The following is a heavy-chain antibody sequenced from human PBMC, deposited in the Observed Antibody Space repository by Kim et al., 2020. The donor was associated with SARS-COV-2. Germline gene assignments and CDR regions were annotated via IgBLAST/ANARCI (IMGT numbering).Heavy chain of an antibody. CDR1: GGSFSGYY. CDR3: ASTDSSSWYGGGVDY. V-gene: IGHV4-34*01. J-gene: IGHJ4*02. CDR2: INHSGST. Sequence: SETLSLTCAVYGGSFSGYYWSWIRQPPGKGLEWIGEINHSGSTNYNPSLKSRVTISVDTSKNQFSLKLSSVTAADTAVYYCASTDSSSWYGGGVDYWGQGTLVTVSS. D-gene: IGHD6-13*01.